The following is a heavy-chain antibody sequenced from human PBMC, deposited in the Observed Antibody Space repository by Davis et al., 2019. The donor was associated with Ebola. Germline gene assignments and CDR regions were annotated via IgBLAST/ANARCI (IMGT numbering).Heavy chain of an antibody. CDR3: ASGHDQMYYYYGMDV. Sequence: GGSLRLSCAASGFTFSSYAMHWVRQAPGKGLEWVAVISYDGSNKYYADSVKGRFTISRDNSKNTLYLQMNSLRAEDTAVYYCASGHDQMYYYYGMDVWGKGTTVTVSS. D-gene: IGHD5-12*01. V-gene: IGHV3-30*04. CDR2: ISYDGSNK. CDR1: GFTFSSYA. J-gene: IGHJ6*04.